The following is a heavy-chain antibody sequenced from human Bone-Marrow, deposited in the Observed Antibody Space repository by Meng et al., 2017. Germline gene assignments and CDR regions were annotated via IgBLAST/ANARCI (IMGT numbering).Heavy chain of an antibody. CDR1: SGSINSYF. Sequence: QVQLQESGPGLVKPSETLSLTCTVSSGSINSYFWSWIRQPPGKGPEWIGYISYSGSTNYNPSLKSRVTILVDTSKNQFSLKLSSVTAADTAVYYCARAIATRPDVFDYWGQGTLVTVSS. V-gene: IGHV4-59*01. CDR2: ISYSGST. CDR3: ARAIATRPDVFDY. J-gene: IGHJ4*02. D-gene: IGHD6-6*01.